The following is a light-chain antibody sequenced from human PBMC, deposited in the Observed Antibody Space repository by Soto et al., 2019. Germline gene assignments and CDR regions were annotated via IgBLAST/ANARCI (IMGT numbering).Light chain of an antibody. CDR1: QGISNF. J-gene: IGKJ1*01. V-gene: IGKV1-27*01. CDR3: QKYNSAPWT. Sequence: DIQMTQSPSSLSASVGDRVTITCRASQGISNFLAWHQQKPGKVPKLLIYAASTLQSGVPSRFSGSGSETDFTLTITSLQPEDVATYYCQKYNSAPWTFGQGTKVDIK. CDR2: AAS.